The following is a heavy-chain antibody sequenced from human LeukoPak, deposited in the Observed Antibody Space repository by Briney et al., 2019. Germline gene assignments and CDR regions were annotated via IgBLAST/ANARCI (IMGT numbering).Heavy chain of an antibody. Sequence: SETLSLTFTVSGGSITSYYWSWIRQPPGKGLEWIGYIYYTGSTNYNPSLKSRVTISVDTSKNQFSLKVSSVTAADTAVYYCARATVVTPRFDYWGQGTLVTVSS. CDR2: IYYTGST. D-gene: IGHD4-23*01. J-gene: IGHJ4*02. CDR1: GGSITSYY. CDR3: ARATVVTPRFDY. V-gene: IGHV4-59*01.